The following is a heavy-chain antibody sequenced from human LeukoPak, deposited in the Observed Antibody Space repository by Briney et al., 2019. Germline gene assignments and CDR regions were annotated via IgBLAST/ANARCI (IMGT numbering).Heavy chain of an antibody. CDR3: TRAGGYDNYLDY. Sequence: PGRSLRLSCTTSGFTFGDYGFNWVRQAPGKGLEWVGFIRKKAHDPPPHYAATVQGRFTISRDDSKGIAYLEMNSLKTEDTAVYYCTRAGGYDNYLDYWGQGTPVTVSS. V-gene: IGHV3-49*04. CDR2: IRKKAHDPPP. D-gene: IGHD5-12*01. J-gene: IGHJ4*02. CDR1: GFTFGDYG.